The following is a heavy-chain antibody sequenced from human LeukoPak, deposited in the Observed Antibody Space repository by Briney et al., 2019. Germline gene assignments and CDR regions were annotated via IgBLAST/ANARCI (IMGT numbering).Heavy chain of an antibody. D-gene: IGHD5-12*01. Sequence: ASVKVSCKASGGTFSSYAISWVRQAPGQGLEWMGRIIPIFGTANYAQKFQGRVTITTDESTSTAYMELSSLRSEDTAVYYCALDIVATIGQYNWFDPWGQGTRVTVSS. V-gene: IGHV1-69*05. J-gene: IGHJ5*02. CDR1: GGTFSSYA. CDR3: ALDIVATIGQYNWFDP. CDR2: IIPIFGTA.